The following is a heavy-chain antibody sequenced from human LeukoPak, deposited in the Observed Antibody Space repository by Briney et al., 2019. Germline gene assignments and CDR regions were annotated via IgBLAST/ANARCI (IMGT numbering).Heavy chain of an antibody. D-gene: IGHD6-19*01. CDR3: ARGMAVADRFNFHH. Sequence: GGSLRLSCVASGFTFSNYWMSWVRQAPGKGLECAANIKEDGSEKYYVDSVKGRFTISRDNAKNSLYLQMNSLRAEDTAVYYCARGMAVADRFNFHHWGQGTLVTVSS. J-gene: IGHJ1*01. CDR2: IKEDGSEK. V-gene: IGHV3-7*03. CDR1: GFTFSNYW.